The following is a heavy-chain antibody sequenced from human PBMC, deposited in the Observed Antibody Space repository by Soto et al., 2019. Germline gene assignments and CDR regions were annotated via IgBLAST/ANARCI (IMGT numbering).Heavy chain of an antibody. Sequence: QVQLVQSGAEVRKPGSSVKVSCKASGGTFSSYAITWVRQAPGQGLEWMGGIIPIFGSTNYAQKFQGRVTITAGESTSTAYMELSSLRSEDTAVYYCAREGTTAPQDGFYYYGMDVWGQGTTVTVSS. CDR2: IIPIFGST. V-gene: IGHV1-69*01. J-gene: IGHJ6*02. CDR1: GGTFSSYA. D-gene: IGHD5-18*01. CDR3: AREGTTAPQDGFYYYGMDV.